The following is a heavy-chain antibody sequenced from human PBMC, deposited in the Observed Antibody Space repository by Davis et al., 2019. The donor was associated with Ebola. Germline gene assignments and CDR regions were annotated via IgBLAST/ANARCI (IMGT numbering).Heavy chain of an antibody. J-gene: IGHJ4*02. Sequence: SLKISCASSGFTFSGSAMHWVRQASGKGLERDGRIRSKANSYATAYAASVKGRFTISRNDSKNTAYLQMNSLKTEDTAVYYCTSDYYYDSSGYSDYWGQGTLVTVSS. D-gene: IGHD3-22*01. V-gene: IGHV3-73*01. CDR2: IRSKANSYAT. CDR1: GFTFSGSA. CDR3: TSDYYYDSSGYSDY.